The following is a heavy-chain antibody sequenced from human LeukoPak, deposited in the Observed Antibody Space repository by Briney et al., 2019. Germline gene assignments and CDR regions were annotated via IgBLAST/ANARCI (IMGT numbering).Heavy chain of an antibody. D-gene: IGHD1-26*01. CDR3: ARDRVGGYWFDP. CDR2: IRYDGSNK. CDR1: GFTFSNYG. Sequence: GGSLRLSCAASGFTFSNYGMHWVRQAPGKGLEWVAFIRYDGSNKYYADSVKGRFTISRDNSKNTLYLQMNSLRAEDTAVYYCARDRVGGYWFDPWGQGTLVTVSS. J-gene: IGHJ5*02. V-gene: IGHV3-30*02.